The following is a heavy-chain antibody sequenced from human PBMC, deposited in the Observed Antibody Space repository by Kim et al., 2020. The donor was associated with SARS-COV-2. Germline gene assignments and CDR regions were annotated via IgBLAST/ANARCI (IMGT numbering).Heavy chain of an antibody. CDR2: INHSGST. V-gene: IGHV4-34*01. CDR1: GGSFSGYY. J-gene: IGHJ4*01. D-gene: IGHD3-10*01. Sequence: SETLSLTCAVYGGSFSGYYWSWIRQPPGKGLEWIGEINHSGSTNYNPSLKSRVTISVDTSKNQFSLKLSSVTAADTAVYYCARGLRRSMVRGVAPFGYWG. CDR3: ARGLRRSMVRGVAPFGY.